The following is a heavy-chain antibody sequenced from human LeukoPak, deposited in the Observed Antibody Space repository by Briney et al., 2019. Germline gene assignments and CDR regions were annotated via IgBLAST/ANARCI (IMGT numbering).Heavy chain of an antibody. Sequence: GGSLRLSCAASGFTFSNYAMSWVRQAPGKGLDWVSAISAAGRTYYADSVKGRFTISRDSSKNTLFLQMSSLRDGDTAVYYCAKDATEFSSSWYGDWGQGTLVTVSS. V-gene: IGHV3-23*01. CDR3: AKDATEFSSSWYGD. CDR1: GFTFSNYA. J-gene: IGHJ4*02. D-gene: IGHD6-13*01. CDR2: ISAAGRT.